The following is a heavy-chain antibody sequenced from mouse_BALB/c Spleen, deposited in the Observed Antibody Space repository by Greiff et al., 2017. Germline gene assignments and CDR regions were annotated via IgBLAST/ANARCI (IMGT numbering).Heavy chain of an antibody. V-gene: IGHV1-5*01. CDR1: GYSFTSYW. D-gene: IGHD1-1*01. CDR3: TREDYYGSSGYFDV. Sequence: EVQLQQSGTVLARPGASVKMSCKASGYSFTSYWMHWVKQRPGPGLEWIGAIYPGNSDTSYNQKFKGKAKLTAATSASTAYLELSSLTNEDSAVYYCTREDYYGSSGYFDVWGAGTTVTVSS. J-gene: IGHJ1*01. CDR2: IYPGNSDT.